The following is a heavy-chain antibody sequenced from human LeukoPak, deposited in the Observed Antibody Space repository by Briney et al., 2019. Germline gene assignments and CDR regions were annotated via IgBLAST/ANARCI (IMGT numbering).Heavy chain of an antibody. V-gene: IGHV4-61*01. D-gene: IGHD4-17*01. CDR2: IYYSGVT. Sequence: SETLSLTCTVSGGSISSGSYYWSWIRQSPGKGLEWIGNIYYSGVTNYNPSLKSRVTISVDTSKNQFSLKLTSVIAADTAVYYCARSTTVIAAGGFDIWGQGTMVTVSS. CDR1: GGSISSGSYY. CDR3: ARSTTVIAAGGFDI. J-gene: IGHJ3*02.